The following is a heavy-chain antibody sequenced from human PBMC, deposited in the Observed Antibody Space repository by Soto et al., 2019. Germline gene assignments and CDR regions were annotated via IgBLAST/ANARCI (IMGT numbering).Heavy chain of an antibody. J-gene: IGHJ6*02. D-gene: IGHD3-16*01. CDR1: GYSFTRYG. Sequence: QVHLVQSGAEVKNPGASVKVSCKASGYSFTRYGIGWARQAPGQGLEWMGWINAYNGNTYYAQNLQGRLTLTTDTSTTTAYMELRSLRSNDTAIYYCAMVDVYVTPSPQDVWGQGTTVTVSS. V-gene: IGHV1-18*01. CDR3: AMVDVYVTPSPQDV. CDR2: INAYNGNT.